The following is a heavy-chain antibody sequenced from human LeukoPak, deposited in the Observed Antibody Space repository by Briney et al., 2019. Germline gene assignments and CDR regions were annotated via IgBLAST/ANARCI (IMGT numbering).Heavy chain of an antibody. V-gene: IGHV5-51*01. Sequence: GESLRISCKGSGYSFTSYWIGWVRQMPGKGLEWMGIIYPGDSDTRYSPSSQGQVTISADKSISTAYLQWSSLKASDTAMYYCARRAYYDSSGYYYYFDYWGQGTLVTVSS. CDR3: ARRAYYDSSGYYYYFDY. D-gene: IGHD3-22*01. CDR1: GYSFTSYW. J-gene: IGHJ4*02. CDR2: IYPGDSDT.